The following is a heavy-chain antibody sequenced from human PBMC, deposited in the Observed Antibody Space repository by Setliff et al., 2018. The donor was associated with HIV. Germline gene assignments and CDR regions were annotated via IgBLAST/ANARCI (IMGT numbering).Heavy chain of an antibody. CDR1: GESFSTYF. Sequence: PSETLSLTCAVYGESFSTYFWNWIRQPPGKGLEWIGQINHSGNTNYNPSLKSRVTISMGTSRNQFSLKLRSVTAGDTAVYYCATGLIMAPDYWGQGSRVTVSS. J-gene: IGHJ4*02. D-gene: IGHD2-8*01. V-gene: IGHV4-34*01. CDR3: ATGLIMAPDY. CDR2: INHSGNT.